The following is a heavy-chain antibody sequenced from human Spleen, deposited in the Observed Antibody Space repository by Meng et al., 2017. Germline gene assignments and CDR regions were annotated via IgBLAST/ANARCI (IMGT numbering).Heavy chain of an antibody. V-gene: IGHV3-23*01. CDR2: ISDSGGRT. CDR1: GFTFSNND. Sequence: EVQRLESGGGLVQPGGSLRLSCAASGFTFSNNDMSWIRQAPGKGLEWVSTISDSGGRTYYADSVKGRFTISRDNSKNTLSLQMNSLRAEDTALYYCAKNYGSGWGQGTLVTVSS. J-gene: IGHJ4*02. D-gene: IGHD3-10*01. CDR3: AKNYGSG.